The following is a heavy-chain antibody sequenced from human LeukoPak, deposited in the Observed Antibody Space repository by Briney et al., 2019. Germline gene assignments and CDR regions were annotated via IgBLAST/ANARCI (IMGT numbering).Heavy chain of an antibody. D-gene: IGHD6-19*01. CDR1: GFTVSSTY. CDR3: ARAYSSGWSHFDF. J-gene: IGHJ4*02. Sequence: PGGSLRLSCAASGFTVSSTYMSWVRQAPGKGLQWVSIVYNSGEKYYTDSAKGRFTISRDNSKNTLYLQMNSLRAEDTAVYYCARAYSSGWSHFDFWGQGTLVTVSS. CDR2: VYNSGEK. V-gene: IGHV3-53*01.